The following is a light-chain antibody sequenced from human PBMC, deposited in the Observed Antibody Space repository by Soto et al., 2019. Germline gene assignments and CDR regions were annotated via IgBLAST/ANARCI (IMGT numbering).Light chain of an antibody. CDR3: SSYTTSTSYV. V-gene: IGLV2-14*01. CDR2: DVT. CDR1: SSDVGGYKY. Sequence: QSVRTQPASVSGSPGQSITISCTGTSSDVGGYKYVSWYQQHPDKAPKLIIYDVTNRPSGISNRFSGSKSGNTASLTISGLQAEDEADSSCSSYTTSTSYVFGTVTEVTDL. J-gene: IGLJ1*01.